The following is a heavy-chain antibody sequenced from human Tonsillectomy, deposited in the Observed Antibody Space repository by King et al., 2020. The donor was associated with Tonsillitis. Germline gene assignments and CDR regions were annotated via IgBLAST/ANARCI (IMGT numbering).Heavy chain of an antibody. J-gene: IGHJ5*02. V-gene: IGHV1-46*01. D-gene: IGHD2-2*01. CDR3: ARDRPCSSAICYVVSWFDP. CDR2: INPSGGTT. Sequence: QLVQSGAEVKKPGASVKVSCKASGYTFTSYYMHWVRQAPGQGLEWMGMINPSGGTTSYAQKFQGRVTTTRDTSTNTGYMELSSLRDEGTDVYYSARDRPCSSAICYVVSWFDPWGQGTLVTVCS. CDR1: GYTFTSYY.